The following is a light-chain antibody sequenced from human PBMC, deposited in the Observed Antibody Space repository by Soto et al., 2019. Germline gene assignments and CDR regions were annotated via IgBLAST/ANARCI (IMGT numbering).Light chain of an antibody. V-gene: IGLV1-44*01. J-gene: IGLJ3*02. CDR3: ESCDDSLNGQGV. Sequence: QSVLTQPPSASGTPGQRVSISCSGSSSNIGRNTVNWYQQLPGTAPKVLIYSNDQRPSGVPVRFSVSKSGTSDSLANSGLQSEDEDEDYCESCDDSLNGQGVFGGGTKLTVL. CDR2: SND. CDR1: SSNIGRNT.